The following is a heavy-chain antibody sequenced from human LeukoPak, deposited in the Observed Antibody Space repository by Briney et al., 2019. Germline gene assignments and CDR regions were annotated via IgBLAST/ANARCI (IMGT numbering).Heavy chain of an antibody. Sequence: GGSLRLSCAASGFTLDDYTMRWVRHAPGKGLEWVSCVSWNSYNIGYADSVRGRFTIARDNAKNSLYLQMNSLRAEDTAFYYCTRVTGTTVFDYWGQGTLVTVSS. D-gene: IGHD1-7*01. CDR3: TRVTGTTVFDY. J-gene: IGHJ4*02. CDR2: VSWNSYNI. CDR1: GFTLDDYT. V-gene: IGHV3-9*01.